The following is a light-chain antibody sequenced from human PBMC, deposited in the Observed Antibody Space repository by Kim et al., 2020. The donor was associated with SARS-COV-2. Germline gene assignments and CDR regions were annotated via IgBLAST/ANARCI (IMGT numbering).Light chain of an antibody. J-gene: IGKJ1*01. CDR1: HTINTW. V-gene: IGKV1-5*03. Sequence: DIQMTQSPSTLSSSVGDRVTITCRASHTINTWLAWYQQHPGKTPKLLISKASNLETGVPSRFSGSGSGTEFTLTISSLQPDDFAIYYCQQYSSFWTFGQGTKVDIK. CDR3: QQYSSFWT. CDR2: KAS.